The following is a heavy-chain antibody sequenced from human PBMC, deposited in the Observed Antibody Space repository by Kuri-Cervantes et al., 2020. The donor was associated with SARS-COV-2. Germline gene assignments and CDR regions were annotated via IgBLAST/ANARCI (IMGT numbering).Heavy chain of an antibody. CDR1: GFTVSSNY. CDR3: ARDTTGSWYALVY. Sequence: GGSLRLSCAASGFTVSSNYMSWVRQAPGKGLEWVSVIYSGGSTYYADSVKGRFTISRDNSKNTLYLQMNSLRAEDTALYYCARDTTGSWYALVYWVPGNLVNVSS. J-gene: IGHJ4*02. D-gene: IGHD6-13*01. CDR2: IYSGGST. V-gene: IGHV3-53*01.